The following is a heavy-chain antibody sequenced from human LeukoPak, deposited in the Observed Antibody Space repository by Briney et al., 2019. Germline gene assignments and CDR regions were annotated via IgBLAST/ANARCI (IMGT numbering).Heavy chain of an antibody. D-gene: IGHD3-3*01. J-gene: IGHJ3*02. Sequence: GGSLRLSCAASGFTFSSYAMSWVRQAPGKGLEWVSAISGSGGSTYYADSVKGRFTISRDNSKNTLYLQMNSLRAEDTAVYYCAKDVHYDFWSGYLAFDIWGQGTMVTVSS. CDR3: AKDVHYDFWSGYLAFDI. V-gene: IGHV3-23*01. CDR1: GFTFSSYA. CDR2: ISGSGGST.